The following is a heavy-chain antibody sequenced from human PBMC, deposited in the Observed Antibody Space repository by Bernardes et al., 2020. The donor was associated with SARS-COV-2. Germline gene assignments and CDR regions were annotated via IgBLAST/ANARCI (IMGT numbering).Heavy chain of an antibody. CDR3: ARRRSGWFRALDI. CDR1: GDSLSGHY. J-gene: IGHJ3*02. CDR2: INDSGNT. D-gene: IGHD6-19*01. Sequence: SETLSLTCGVDGDSLSGHYWSWIRQPPGKGLEWIAEINDSGNTNFNPSLKSRVTILVDKSTNQFSLKLISVTAADTAVYYCARRRSGWFRALDIWGQGTMVTVSS. V-gene: IGHV4-34*01.